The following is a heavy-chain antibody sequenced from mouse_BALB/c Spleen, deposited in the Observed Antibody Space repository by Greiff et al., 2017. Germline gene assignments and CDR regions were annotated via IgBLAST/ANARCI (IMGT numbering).Heavy chain of an antibody. CDR3: AREGPPAPWFAY. CDR2: IFRGDGST. Sequence: LVESGAELVKPGASVKLSCKASGYSFISYDLNWVRQRPEQGLEWIGWIFRGDGSTKYNEKFKGKATLTTDKSSSSAYMQLSRLTSKDTAVYYYAREGPPAPWFAYWGQGTLVTVSA. CDR1: GYSFISYD. J-gene: IGHJ3*01. V-gene: IGHV1-85*01. D-gene: IGHD6-1*01.